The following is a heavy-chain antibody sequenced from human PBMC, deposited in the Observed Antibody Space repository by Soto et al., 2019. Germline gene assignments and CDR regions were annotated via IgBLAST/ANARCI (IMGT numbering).Heavy chain of an antibody. Sequence: PVGSLILSCSSSVFIFTDYYMNLILQAAVNWLEWISYISGGVTYTNYADSVKGRFTISRDNAKNSLYLQMNSLRAEDTAVYYCERDLAVRVTNNNERNGMAVRGQGTT. D-gene: IGHD2-8*01. CDR3: ERDLAVRVTNNNERNGMAV. CDR2: ISGGVTYT. V-gene: IGHV3-11*06. CDR1: VFIFTDYY. J-gene: IGHJ6*01.